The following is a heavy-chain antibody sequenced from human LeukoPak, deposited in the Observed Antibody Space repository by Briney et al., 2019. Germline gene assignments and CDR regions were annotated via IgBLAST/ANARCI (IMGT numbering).Heavy chain of an antibody. D-gene: IGHD6-19*01. CDR2: IYYSGST. CDR1: GGSISSSYYY. Sequence: SETLSLTCTVSGGSISSSYYYWGWIRQPPGKGLEWIGSIYYSGSTYYNPSLKSRVTISVDTSKNQFSLKLRSVTAADTAVYYCARDHPIAVASGYYYYYGMDVWGQGTTVTVSS. CDR3: ARDHPIAVASGYYYYYGMDV. V-gene: IGHV4-39*02. J-gene: IGHJ6*02.